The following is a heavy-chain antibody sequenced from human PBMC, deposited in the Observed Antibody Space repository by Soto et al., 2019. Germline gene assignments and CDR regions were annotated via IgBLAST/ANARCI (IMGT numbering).Heavy chain of an antibody. Sequence: QVQLVQSGAEEKKPGASVKVSCKASGYTFTSYAMHWVRQAPGQRLEWMGWINAGNGNTKYSQKFQGRVTITRDTXASTAYMELSSLRSEDTAVYYCARTIATRGGWFDPWGQGTLVTVSS. V-gene: IGHV1-3*05. CDR2: INAGNGNT. J-gene: IGHJ5*02. D-gene: IGHD2-21*01. CDR1: GYTFTSYA. CDR3: ARTIATRGGWFDP.